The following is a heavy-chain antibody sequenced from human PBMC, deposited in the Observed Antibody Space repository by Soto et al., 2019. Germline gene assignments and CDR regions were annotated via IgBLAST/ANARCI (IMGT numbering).Heavy chain of an antibody. Sequence: EVQVVETGGGLIQPGGSLRLSCAVSGFSVSHNYMTWVPQAPGKGLDWVSVIYRAGRPYYANSVKGRFTLSRDTSKNMVYLQMNSLRVEDTVVYYCARDTENTGGGLDVWGQGAMVTVSS. CDR1: GFSVSHNY. J-gene: IGHJ3*01. CDR2: IYRAGRP. CDR3: ARDTENTGGGLDV. V-gene: IGHV3-53*02. D-gene: IGHD2-8*02.